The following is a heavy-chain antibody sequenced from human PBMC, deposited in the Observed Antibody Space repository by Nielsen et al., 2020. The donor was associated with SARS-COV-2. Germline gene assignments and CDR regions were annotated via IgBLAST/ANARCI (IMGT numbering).Heavy chain of an antibody. V-gene: IGHV4-39*01. J-gene: IGHJ3*02. CDR2: IYYSGST. Sequence: SETLSLTCTVSGGSISSSSYYWGWIRQPPGKGLEWIGSIYYSGSTYYNPSLKSRVTISVDTSKNQFSLKLSSVTAADTAVYYCARHDVLDIVVVVADLGAFDIWGQGTMVTVSS. D-gene: IGHD2-15*01. CDR1: GGSISSSSYY. CDR3: ARHDVLDIVVVVADLGAFDI.